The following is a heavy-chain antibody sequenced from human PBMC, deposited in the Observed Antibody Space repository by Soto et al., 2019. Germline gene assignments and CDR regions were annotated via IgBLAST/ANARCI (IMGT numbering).Heavy chain of an antibody. CDR3: STGYCSSTRCFSPSFDY. CDR1: GFTFSDSA. Sequence: VHLVESGGGLVQPGGSLKVSCAASGFTFSDSAIHWVRQASGKGLEGVGRIRSKANNYATAYAASMKGRFTISRDDSKNTAYLQMNSLKTEDTAVYYCSTGYCSSTRCFSPSFDYWGQGTLVTVSS. J-gene: IGHJ4*02. CDR2: IRSKANNYAT. D-gene: IGHD2-2*01. V-gene: IGHV3-73*02.